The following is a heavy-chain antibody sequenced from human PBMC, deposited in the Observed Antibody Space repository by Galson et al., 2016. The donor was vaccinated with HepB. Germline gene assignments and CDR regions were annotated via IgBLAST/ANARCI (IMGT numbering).Heavy chain of an antibody. Sequence: QSGAEVKKPGESLKISCKTSGFSFATHWIAWVRQMPGKGLEWMGIIYAGDSEPRYSPPFQGQVTISVDKFTAVAYLQWNSLKASDSAMYYCARQRRNYGMDVWGQGTTVTVSS. V-gene: IGHV5-51*01. J-gene: IGHJ6*02. D-gene: IGHD1-1*01. CDR1: GFSFATHW. CDR3: ARQRRNYGMDV. CDR2: IYAGDSEP.